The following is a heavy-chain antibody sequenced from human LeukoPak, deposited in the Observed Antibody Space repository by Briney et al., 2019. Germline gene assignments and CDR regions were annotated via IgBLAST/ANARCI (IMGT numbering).Heavy chain of an antibody. CDR1: GFTFSSYA. Sequence: TGGSLRLSCAASGFTFSSYAMHWVRQAPGKGLEWVAVISYDGSNKYYADSVKGRFTISRDNSKNTLYLQMNSLRGEDTAVYYCARAQRDWGQGTLVTVSS. J-gene: IGHJ4*02. CDR3: ARAQRD. V-gene: IGHV3-30*04. CDR2: ISYDGSNK. D-gene: IGHD5-24*01.